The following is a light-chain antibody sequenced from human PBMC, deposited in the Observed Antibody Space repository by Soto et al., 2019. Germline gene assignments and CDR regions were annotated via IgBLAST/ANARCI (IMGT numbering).Light chain of an antibody. CDR3: CSHAGSYTYV. CDR2: DVS. CDR1: RGDVGVYNY. Sequence: QSVLTQPRSVSGSPGQSVTVSCTGTRGDVGVYNYVSWYQQHPGKAPKVMIYDVSKRPSGVPDRFSGSKSGNTASLTISGLQAEDEADYYCCSHAGSYTYVFGTGTKLTVL. V-gene: IGLV2-11*01. J-gene: IGLJ1*01.